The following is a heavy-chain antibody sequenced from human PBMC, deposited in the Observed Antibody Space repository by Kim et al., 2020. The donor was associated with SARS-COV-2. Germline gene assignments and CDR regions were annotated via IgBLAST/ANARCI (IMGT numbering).Heavy chain of an antibody. CDR3: AREGGVYSGSYYWAV. D-gene: IGHD1-26*01. Sequence: DSVKGRFTISRDNSKNTLYLQMNSLRAEDTAVYYCAREGGVYSGSYYWAVWGQGTLVTVSS. J-gene: IGHJ4*02. V-gene: IGHV3-30*07.